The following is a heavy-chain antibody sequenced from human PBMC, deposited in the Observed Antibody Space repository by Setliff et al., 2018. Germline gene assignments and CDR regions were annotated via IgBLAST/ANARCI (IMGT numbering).Heavy chain of an antibody. J-gene: IGHJ6*02. CDR1: GESFSNNY. Sequence: ASETLSLTCSVYGESFSNNYWSWIRQSPGKGLEWIGYIYHNGNTNFNPSLKSRVNMSVDTSNNQFVLNLKAVTAADTAVYYCARDRTAYTYGLDVWGQGTTVTVSS. V-gene: IGHV4-59*01. CDR3: ARDRTAYTYGLDV. D-gene: IGHD3-16*01. CDR2: IYHNGNT.